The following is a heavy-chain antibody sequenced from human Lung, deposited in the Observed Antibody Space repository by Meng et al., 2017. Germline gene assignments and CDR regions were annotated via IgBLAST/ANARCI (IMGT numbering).Heavy chain of an antibody. J-gene: IGHJ4*02. V-gene: IGHV1-2*06. CDR3: AREGGSSSHFDY. CDR1: GYTFPDYY. D-gene: IGHD6-6*01. Sequence: QVQLVQSGAEVKRPGASLRVSCKASGYTFPDYYLQWVRQAPGQGLEWRGRMNTNSGDTKYAEKFQGRVTMTGDKSISTAYMELSRLTSDDTAVYYCAREGGSSSHFDYWGQGTLVTVSS. CDR2: MNTNSGDT.